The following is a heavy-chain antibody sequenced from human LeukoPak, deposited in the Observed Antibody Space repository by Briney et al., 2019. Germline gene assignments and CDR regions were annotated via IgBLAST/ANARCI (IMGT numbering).Heavy chain of an antibody. D-gene: IGHD3-10*01. Sequence: GGSLRLSCAASGFTFNSFAMSWVRQAPGKGLEWVSTISASGGSTYYTDSVKGRFTISRDNSKNTLFLQMNSLRAEDTAVYFCTGGLRLGELPSWGHGALVTVSS. CDR1: GFTFNSFA. CDR3: TGGLRLGELPS. V-gene: IGHV3-23*01. CDR2: ISASGGST. J-gene: IGHJ4*01.